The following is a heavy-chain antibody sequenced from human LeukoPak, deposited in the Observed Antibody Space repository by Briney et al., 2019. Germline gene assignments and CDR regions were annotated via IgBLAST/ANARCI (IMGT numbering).Heavy chain of an antibody. CDR3: ARSDYFEN. CDR1: GFTLSGYW. V-gene: IGHV3-74*01. J-gene: IGHJ4*02. CDR2: INTDGSST. Sequence: PGGSLRLSCAASGFTLSGYWMHWVRQAPGKGLVWVSRINTDGSSTGYADSVKGRFTISRDNARNTLNLQMNSLRVEDTAMYYCARSDYFENWGQGTLVTVSS.